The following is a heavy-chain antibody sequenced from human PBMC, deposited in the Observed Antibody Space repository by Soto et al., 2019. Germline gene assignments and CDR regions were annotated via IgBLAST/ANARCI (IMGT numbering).Heavy chain of an antibody. CDR2: ISGSGGST. CDR1: GFTFSSYA. D-gene: IGHD4-4*01. CDR3: AKVSDYSNYFWYMDV. Sequence: GGSLRLSCAASGFTFSSYAMSCVRQAPGKGLEWVSAISGSGGSTYYADSVKGRFTISRDNSKNTLYLQMNSLRAEDTAVYYCAKVSDYSNYFWYMDVWGKGTTVTVSS. J-gene: IGHJ6*03. V-gene: IGHV3-23*01.